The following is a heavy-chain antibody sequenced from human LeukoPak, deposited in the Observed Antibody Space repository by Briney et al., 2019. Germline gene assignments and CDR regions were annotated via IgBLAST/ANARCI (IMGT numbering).Heavy chain of an antibody. CDR2: ISWNSGSI. Sequence: AGGSLRLSCAASGFTFDDYAMHWVRQAPGKGLEWVSGISWNSGSIGYADSVKGRFTISRDNAKNSLYLQMNSLRAEDTAVYYCARERHLDVWGQGTTVTVS. CDR3: ARERHLDV. V-gene: IGHV3-9*01. CDR1: GFTFDDYA. J-gene: IGHJ6*02.